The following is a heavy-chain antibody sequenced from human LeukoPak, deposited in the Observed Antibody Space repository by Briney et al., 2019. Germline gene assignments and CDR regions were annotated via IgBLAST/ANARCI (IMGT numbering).Heavy chain of an antibody. CDR3: ARDVCGRSISRCLGY. CDR1: GYTFTSYG. J-gene: IGHJ4*02. Sequence: ASVKVSCKASGYTFTSYGISWVRQAPGQGLEWMGWVSTNNGDTKYAQRFQGRVTMTTDTSTSTVYMELRSLRSDDTAVYYCARDVCGRSISRCLGYWGQGSLVTVSS. V-gene: IGHV1-18*01. CDR2: VSTNNGDT. D-gene: IGHD5/OR15-5a*01.